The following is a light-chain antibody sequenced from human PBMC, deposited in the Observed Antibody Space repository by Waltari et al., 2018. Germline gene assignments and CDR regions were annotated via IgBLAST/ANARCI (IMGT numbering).Light chain of an antibody. J-gene: IGLJ2*01. Sequence: SSELTQDPAVSVALGQTVRITCQGDSLRSYYASWYQQKPGPAPVLVIYGKNNRPSGIPDRFSGSSSGNTASLTITGAQAEDEADYYCNSRDSSGNVVFGGGTKLTVL. V-gene: IGLV3-19*01. CDR2: GKN. CDR1: SLRSYY. CDR3: NSRDSSGNVV.